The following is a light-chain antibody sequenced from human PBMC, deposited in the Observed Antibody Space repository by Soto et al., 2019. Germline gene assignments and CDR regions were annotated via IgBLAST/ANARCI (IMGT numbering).Light chain of an antibody. CDR3: QQYGSSYT. CDR1: QSVSSSF. J-gene: IGKJ2*01. V-gene: IGKV3-20*01. Sequence: IVLTQSPGTLSLSPGEIATLSCRASQSVSSSFLAWYQQRPGQAPRLLIYGASIRATDIPDRFSGSGSGTDFTLTISRLEPEDFAVYYCQQYGSSYTFGQGTKLEIK. CDR2: GAS.